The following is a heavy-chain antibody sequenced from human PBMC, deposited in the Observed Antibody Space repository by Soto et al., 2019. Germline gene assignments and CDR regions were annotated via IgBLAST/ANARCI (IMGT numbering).Heavy chain of an antibody. CDR3: ARTGTTRKDWFDP. J-gene: IGHJ5*02. V-gene: IGHV1-8*01. CDR2: MNPNSGNT. D-gene: IGHD1-1*01. Sequence: QVQLVQSGAEVKKPGASVKVSCKASGYTFTSYDINWVRQATGQGLEWMGWMNPNSGNTGYAQKFQGRVTITRDTSASTAYMELSSLRSEDTAVYYCARTGTTRKDWFDPWGQGTLVTVSS. CDR1: GYTFTSYD.